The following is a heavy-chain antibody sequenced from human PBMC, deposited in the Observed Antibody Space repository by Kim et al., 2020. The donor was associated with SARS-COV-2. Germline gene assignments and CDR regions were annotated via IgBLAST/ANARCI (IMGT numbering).Heavy chain of an antibody. J-gene: IGHJ4*02. CDR3: ARLHTTVVTRYFDY. Sequence: GGSLRLSCAASGFTFSSYSMNWVRQAPGKGLEWVSSISSSYIYYADSVKGRFTISRDNAKNSLYLQMNSLRAEDTAVYYCARLHTTVVTRYFDYWGQGTLVTVSS. CDR2: ISSSYI. V-gene: IGHV3-21*01. D-gene: IGHD4-17*01. CDR1: GFTFSSYS.